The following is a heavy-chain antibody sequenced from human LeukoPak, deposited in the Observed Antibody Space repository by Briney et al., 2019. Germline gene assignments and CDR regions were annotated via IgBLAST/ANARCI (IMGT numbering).Heavy chain of an antibody. J-gene: IGHJ3*02. CDR3: AKDLYSSSWYGGGDAFDI. CDR1: GFTFSSYA. Sequence: GGSLRLSCAASGFTFSSYAMSWVRQAPGKGLEWVSAISGSGGSTYYADSVKGRFTISRDNSKNTLYLQMNSLRAEDTAVYYCAKDLYSSSWYGGGDAFDIWGQGTMVTVSS. V-gene: IGHV3-23*01. D-gene: IGHD6-13*01. CDR2: ISGSGGST.